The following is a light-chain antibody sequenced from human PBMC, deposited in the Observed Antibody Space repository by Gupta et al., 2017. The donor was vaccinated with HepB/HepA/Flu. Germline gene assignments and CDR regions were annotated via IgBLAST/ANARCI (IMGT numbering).Light chain of an antibody. Sequence: SLFTPPPPAPGTPGQGSTMPCPGIKSNIGTNALNWYQQLPGTAPKLLIYGDNQRPSGVPKRFSGSKSGTSGSLAISGLQAEDEADYYCGAWDNSLNAWVFGRGTKVTVL. J-gene: IGLJ3*02. CDR3: GAWDNSLNAWV. CDR1: KSNIGTNA. CDR2: GDN. V-gene: IGLV1-44*01.